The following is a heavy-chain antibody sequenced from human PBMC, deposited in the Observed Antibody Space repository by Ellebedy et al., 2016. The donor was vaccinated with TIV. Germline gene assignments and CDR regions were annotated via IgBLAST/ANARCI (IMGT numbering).Heavy chain of an antibody. CDR1: GFTFNSYW. CDR3: ATDGSYGDYRSPTHAFVM. V-gene: IGHV3-7*01. Sequence: GESLKISCAASGFTFNSYWMTWVRQAPGKGLEWVANINQDGSDKYYVDSLRGRFTISRDNAKNSVYLQMNSLRGEDTAVYYCATDGSYGDYRSPTHAFVMWGQGTLVTVSS. D-gene: IGHD4-17*01. J-gene: IGHJ3*02. CDR2: INQDGSDK.